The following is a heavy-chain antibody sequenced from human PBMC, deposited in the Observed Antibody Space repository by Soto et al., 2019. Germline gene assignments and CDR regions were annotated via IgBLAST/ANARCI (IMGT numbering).Heavy chain of an antibody. CDR3: ARESHTGPLDY. CDR2: IIPRFATS. D-gene: IGHD4-17*01. Sequence: SSWLQQAPGQGLEWMGGIIPRFATSNYAQKFQGRVTITADESTSTAYMELSSLRSEDTAVYYCARESHTGPLDYWGQGTLVTVSS. J-gene: IGHJ4*02. V-gene: IGHV1-69*01.